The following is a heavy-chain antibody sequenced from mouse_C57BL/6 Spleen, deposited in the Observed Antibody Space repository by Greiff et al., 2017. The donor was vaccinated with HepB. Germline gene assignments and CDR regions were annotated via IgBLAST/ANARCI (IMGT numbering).Heavy chain of an antibody. J-gene: IGHJ2*01. CDR1: GYSITSDY. V-gene: IGHV3-8*01. CDR2: ISYSGST. D-gene: IGHD2-5*01. Sequence: EVKVVESGPGLAKPSQTLSLTCSVTGYSITSDYWNWIRKFPGNKLEYMGYISYSGSTYYNPSLKSRISITRDTSKNQYYLQLNAVTTEDTATYYCARSPYYSNYVYFDYWGQGTTLTVSS. CDR3: ARSPYYSNYVYFDY.